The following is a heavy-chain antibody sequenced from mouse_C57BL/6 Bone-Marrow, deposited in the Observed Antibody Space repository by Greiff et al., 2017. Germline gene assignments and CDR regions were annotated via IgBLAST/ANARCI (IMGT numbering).Heavy chain of an antibody. V-gene: IGHV1-80*01. Sequence: QVQLQQSGAELVKPGASVKISCKASGYAFSSYWMNWVKQRPGKGLEWIGQIYPGDGDTNYNGKFKGKATLTADKSSSTAYMQLSSLTSEDSAVYFCARGLGRDWYFDVWGTGTTVTVSS. D-gene: IGHD4-1*01. CDR1: GYAFSSYW. CDR2: IYPGDGDT. CDR3: ARGLGRDWYFDV. J-gene: IGHJ1*03.